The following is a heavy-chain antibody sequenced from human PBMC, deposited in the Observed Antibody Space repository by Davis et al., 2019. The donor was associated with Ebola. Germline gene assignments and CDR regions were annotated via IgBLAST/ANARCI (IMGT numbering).Heavy chain of an antibody. CDR1: GFTFSSYS. J-gene: IGHJ3*02. Sequence: GESLKISCAASGFTFSSYSMNWVRQAPGKGLEWVSYISSSSSTIYYADSVKGRFTISRDNAKNSLYLQMNSLRAEDTAVYYCARDSLADAFDIWGQGTMVTVSS. V-gene: IGHV3-48*04. CDR3: ARDSLADAFDI. CDR2: ISSSSSTI.